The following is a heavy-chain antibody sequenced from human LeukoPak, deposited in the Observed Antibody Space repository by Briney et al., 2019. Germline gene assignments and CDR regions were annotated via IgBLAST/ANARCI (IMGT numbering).Heavy chain of an antibody. V-gene: IGHV4-34*01. CDR2: INHSGST. Sequence: SETLSLTCAVYGGSFSGYYWSWTRQPPGKGLEWIGEINHSGSTNYNPSLKSRVTISVDTSKNQFSLKLSSVTAADTAVYYCARGRVVARRGYYYYMDVWGKGTTVTVSS. D-gene: IGHD2-15*01. CDR3: ARGRVVARRGYYYYMDV. J-gene: IGHJ6*03. CDR1: GGSFSGYY.